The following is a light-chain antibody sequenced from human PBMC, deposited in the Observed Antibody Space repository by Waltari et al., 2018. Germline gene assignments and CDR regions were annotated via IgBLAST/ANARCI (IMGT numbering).Light chain of an antibody. Sequence: SSDLTQDPSVSVALGQTVRITCHGDTLRRYYASWYQQRPGQAPLLVLYGPDNRPSGIPYRFSGSTSGKTASLTITGAQAEDEADYYCHSRETFSTRLFGGGTRLTV. CDR2: GPD. CDR3: HSRETFSTRL. CDR1: TLRRYY. V-gene: IGLV3-19*01. J-gene: IGLJ2*01.